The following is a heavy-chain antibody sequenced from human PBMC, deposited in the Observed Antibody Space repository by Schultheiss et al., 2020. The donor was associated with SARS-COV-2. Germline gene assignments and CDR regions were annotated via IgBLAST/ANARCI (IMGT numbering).Heavy chain of an antibody. CDR2: ISYDGSNK. J-gene: IGHJ4*02. V-gene: IGHV3-30*19. CDR3: AKDPRRELLFG. CDR1: GFTFSSYG. Sequence: GGSLRLSCAASGFTFSSYGMHWVRQAPGKGLEWVAVISYDGSNKYYADSVKGRFTISRDNSKNTLYLQMNSLRAEDTAVYYCAKDPRRELLFGWGQGTLVTVSS. D-gene: IGHD1-26*01.